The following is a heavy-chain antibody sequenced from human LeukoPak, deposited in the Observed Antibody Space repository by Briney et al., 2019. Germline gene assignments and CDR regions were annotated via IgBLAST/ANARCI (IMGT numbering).Heavy chain of an antibody. V-gene: IGHV3-33*01. CDR3: ARESMVRGALNWFDP. CDR1: GFTFSSYG. Sequence: PGGSLRLSCAASGFTFSSYGMHWVRQAPGKGLEWVAVIWYDGSNKYYADSVKGRFTISRDNSKNTLYLQMNSLRAEDTAVYYCARESMVRGALNWFDPWGQGTLVTVSS. D-gene: IGHD3-10*01. CDR2: IWYDGSNK. J-gene: IGHJ5*02.